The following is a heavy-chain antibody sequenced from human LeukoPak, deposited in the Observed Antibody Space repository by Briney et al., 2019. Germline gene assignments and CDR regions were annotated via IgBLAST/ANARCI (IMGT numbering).Heavy chain of an antibody. Sequence: SETLSLTCAVYGGSFSGYYWSWIRQPAGKGLEWIGRIYTSGSTNYNPSLKSRVTMSVDTSKNQFSLKLSSVTAADTAVYYCAREIGSYYEDAFDIWGQGTMVTVSS. D-gene: IGHD1-26*01. V-gene: IGHV4-4*07. J-gene: IGHJ3*02. CDR1: GGSFSGYY. CDR2: IYTSGST. CDR3: AREIGSYYEDAFDI.